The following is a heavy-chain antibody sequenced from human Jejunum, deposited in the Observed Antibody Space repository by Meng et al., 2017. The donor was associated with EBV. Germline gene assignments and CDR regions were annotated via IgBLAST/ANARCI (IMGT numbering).Heavy chain of an antibody. CDR2: IDHTGTT. D-gene: IGHD2/OR15-2a*01. J-gene: IGHJ4*02. Sequence: QLQLQESGPGLVQPSGTLSFTCTVSGGSINNKNWWHWVRQAPGKGLEWIGEIDHTGTTHYTPSLKSRVTISLGTSMNQFSLELTSPTPADTAVYYCARDSQYLARGYFDYWGQGALVTVAS. CDR1: GGSINNKNW. V-gene: IGHV4-4*02. CDR3: ARDSQYLARGYFDY.